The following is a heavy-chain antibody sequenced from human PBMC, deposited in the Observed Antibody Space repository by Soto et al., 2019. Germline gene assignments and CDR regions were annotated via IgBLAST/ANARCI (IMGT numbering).Heavy chain of an antibody. V-gene: IGHV4-59*08. D-gene: IGHD7-27*01. CDR2: IYNSGST. J-gene: IGHJ5*02. CDR3: ARRVTGGGERFDP. Sequence: SETLSLTCNVSGASISSYYWSWIRQPPEKGLEWIAYIYNSGSTNYNPSLKSRVTISVDTSKNQFSLNLSSVTAADTAVYYCARRVTGGGERFDPWGQGTLVTVSS. CDR1: GASISSYY.